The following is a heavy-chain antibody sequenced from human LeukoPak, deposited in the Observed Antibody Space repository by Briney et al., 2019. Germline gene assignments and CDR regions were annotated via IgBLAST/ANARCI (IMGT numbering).Heavy chain of an antibody. J-gene: IGHJ3*02. CDR3: ARDSDSSGYFDAFDI. D-gene: IGHD3-22*01. CDR2: MYSSGST. CDR1: SGSISSYY. Sequence: PSETLSLTCTVSSGSISSYYWSWIRQPAGKGLEWIGRMYSSGSTNYNPSLKSRVTMSVDTSKNQFSLKLSSVTAADTAVYYCARDSDSSGYFDAFDIWGQGTMVTVSS. V-gene: IGHV4-4*07.